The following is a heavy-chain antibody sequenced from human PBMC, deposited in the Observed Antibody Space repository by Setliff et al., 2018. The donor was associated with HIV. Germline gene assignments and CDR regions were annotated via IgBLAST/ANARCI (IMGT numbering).Heavy chain of an antibody. V-gene: IGHV1-2*02. J-gene: IGHJ5*02. CDR2: INPNSGGT. CDR1: GYTFTGYY. Sequence: ASVKVSCKASGYTFTGYYMHWVRQAPGQGLEWMGWINPNSGGTNYAPKFQGRVTMTRDTSISTAYMELSRLRSDDTAVYYCARVSLDYDSSGYRNWFDPWGQGTLVTVSS. CDR3: ARVSLDYDSSGYRNWFDP. D-gene: IGHD3-22*01.